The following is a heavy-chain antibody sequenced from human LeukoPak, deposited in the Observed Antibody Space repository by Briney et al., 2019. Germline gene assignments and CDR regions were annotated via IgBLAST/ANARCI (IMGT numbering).Heavy chain of an antibody. CDR3: AGTPIVVVPAAIPGWFDP. V-gene: IGHV4-30-4*02. CDR2: IYYSGST. D-gene: IGHD2-2*01. Sequence: SDTLSLTCTVSGGSISSGDYYWSWIRQPPGKGLEWIGYIYYSGSTYYNPSLKSRVTISVDTSKNQFSLKLSSMTAADTAVYYCAGTPIVVVPAAIPGWFDPWGQGTLVTVSS. CDR1: GGSISSGDYY. J-gene: IGHJ5*02.